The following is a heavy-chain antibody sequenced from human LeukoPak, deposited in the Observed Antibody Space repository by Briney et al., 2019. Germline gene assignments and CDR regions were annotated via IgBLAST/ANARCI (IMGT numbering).Heavy chain of an antibody. D-gene: IGHD5-12*01. CDR3: ARDTGYHTFDY. CDR1: GFTFSRYW. J-gene: IGHJ4*02. CDR2: IKEDGSEK. Sequence: PGGSLRLSCATSGFTFSRYWMTCVRQAPGKGLEWVASIKEDGSEKYHVDSVKGRFTVSRDNAKNSLYLQMNSLRVEDTAVYYCARDTGYHTFDYWGQGTLVTVSS. V-gene: IGHV3-7*05.